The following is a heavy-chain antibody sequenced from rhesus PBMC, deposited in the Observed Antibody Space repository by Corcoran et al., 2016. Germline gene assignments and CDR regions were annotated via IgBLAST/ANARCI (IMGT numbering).Heavy chain of an antibody. CDR3: ARDPLDYGNYY. Sequence: QVQLQESGPGLVKPSETLSLTCAVPGGSISSSNWWSWIRQPPGKGLEWIGYISGSSGSTYYNPSLKSRDTISKDTSKNQFSLKLSSVTAADTAVYYCARDPLDYGNYYWGQGVLVTVSS. J-gene: IGHJ4*01. CDR1: GGSISSSNW. D-gene: IGHD4-35*01. CDR2: ISGSSGST. V-gene: IGHV4S19*01.